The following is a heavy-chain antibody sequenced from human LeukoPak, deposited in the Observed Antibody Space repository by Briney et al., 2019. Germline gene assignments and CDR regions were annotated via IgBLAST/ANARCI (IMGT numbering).Heavy chain of an antibody. CDR3: AKAFQYYDFWSGKGGYYFDY. CDR1: GFTFSSYA. D-gene: IGHD3-3*01. V-gene: IGHV3-23*01. Sequence: PGGSLRLSCAASGFTFSSYAMSRVRQAPGKGLEWVSAISGSGGSTYYADSVKGRFTISRDNSKNTLYLQMNSLRAEDTAVYYCAKAFQYYDFWSGKGGYYFDYWGQGTLVTVSS. CDR2: ISGSGGST. J-gene: IGHJ4*02.